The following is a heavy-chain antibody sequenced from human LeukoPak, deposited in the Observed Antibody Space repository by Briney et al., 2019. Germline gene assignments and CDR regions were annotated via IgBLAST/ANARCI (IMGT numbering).Heavy chain of an antibody. CDR3: ASLKEKS. J-gene: IGHJ5*02. Sequence: GGSLRLSCSASGFTFVNYAMTWVRQAPGKGLEWVSSVSGSAEGTYYAGSVKGRFTISRDNSKNTVFLHLNSLRAEDAAIYYCASLKEKSWGQGTLVTVSS. V-gene: IGHV3-23*01. CDR1: GFTFVNYA. CDR2: VSGSAEGT.